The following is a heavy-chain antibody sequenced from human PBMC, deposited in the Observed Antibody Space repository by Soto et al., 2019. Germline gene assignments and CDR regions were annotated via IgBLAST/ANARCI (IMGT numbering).Heavy chain of an antibody. V-gene: IGHV3-30*18. Sequence: QVQLVESGGGVVQPGRSLRLSCAASGFTFSSYGMHWVRQAPGKGLEWVAVISYDGSNKYYADSVKGRFTISRDNSKEPRCLQMNSLRAEDTAVYYGAKDWNGGTTAVGGDSDYWGQGTLVTVSS. CDR3: AKDWNGGTTAVGGDSDY. CDR1: GFTFSSYG. D-gene: IGHD1-1*01. CDR2: ISYDGSNK. J-gene: IGHJ4*02.